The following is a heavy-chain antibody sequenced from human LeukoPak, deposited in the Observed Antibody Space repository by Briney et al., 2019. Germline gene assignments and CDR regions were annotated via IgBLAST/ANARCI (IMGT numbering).Heavy chain of an antibody. CDR3: ARGQYYYHSGHYLGNFDY. CDR2: ISYDGGYA. J-gene: IGHJ4*02. D-gene: IGHD3-22*01. V-gene: IGHV3-30*01. CDR1: GFTFSSYW. Sequence: PGGSLRLSCAASGFTFSSYWMSWVRQAPGKGLEWVALISYDGGYADYADSVKGRFTISRDNSKNTLFLQMNSLRAEDTAVYYCARGQYYYHSGHYLGNFDYWGPGTLVTVSS.